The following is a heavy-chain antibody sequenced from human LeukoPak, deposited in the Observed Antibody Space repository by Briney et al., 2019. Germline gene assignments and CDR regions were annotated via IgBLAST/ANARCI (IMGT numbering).Heavy chain of an antibody. CDR2: ISYDGSNK. Sequence: GRSLRLSCAASGFTFSSYGMHWVRQAPGKGLEGVAVISYDGSNKYYADSVKGRFTISRDNSKNTLYLQMNSLRAEDTAVYYCAKSLLSGGVDYWGQGTLVTVSS. D-gene: IGHD2-2*01. CDR1: GFTFSSYG. J-gene: IGHJ4*02. CDR3: AKSLLSGGVDY. V-gene: IGHV3-30*18.